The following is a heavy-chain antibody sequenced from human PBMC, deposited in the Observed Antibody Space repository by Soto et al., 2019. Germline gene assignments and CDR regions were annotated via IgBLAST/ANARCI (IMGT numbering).Heavy chain of an antibody. Sequence: GGSLRLSCAASGFTFSSYSMNWVRQAPGKGLEWVSYISSSSSTIYYADSVKGRFTISRDNAKNSLYLQMNSLRAEDTAVYYCARPYDSSGYFDHYYNCIDVRGQGTTVTGSS. CDR2: ISSSSSTI. CDR3: ARPYDSSGYFDHYYNCIDV. CDR1: GFTFSSYS. J-gene: IGHJ6*02. D-gene: IGHD3-22*01. V-gene: IGHV3-48*01.